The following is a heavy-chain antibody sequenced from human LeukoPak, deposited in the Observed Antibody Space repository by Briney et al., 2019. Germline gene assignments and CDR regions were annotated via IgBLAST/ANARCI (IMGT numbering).Heavy chain of an antibody. V-gene: IGHV4-30-4*01. CDR3: ASEGYCSSTSCPLDY. CDR2: IYYSGST. D-gene: IGHD2-2*01. Sequence: PSQTLSLTCTVSGGSISSGDYYWSWIRQPSGKGLEWTGYIYYSGSTYYNPSLKSRVTISVDTSKNQFSLKLSSVTAADTAVYYCASEGYCSSTSCPLDYWGQGTLVTVSS. J-gene: IGHJ4*02. CDR1: GGSISSGDYY.